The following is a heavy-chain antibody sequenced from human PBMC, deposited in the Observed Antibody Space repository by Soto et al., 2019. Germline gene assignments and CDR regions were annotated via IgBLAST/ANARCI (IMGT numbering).Heavy chain of an antibody. D-gene: IGHD5-12*01. CDR1: VYTFSKYW. V-gene: IGHV5-51*01. CDR2: VYPGDSDT. Sequence: GESLRISCQASVYTFSKYWIAWVRQRPGKGLYYVGIVYPGDSDTRYSPSFQGQVTISFDTSTSTAYMQWNSLKASDSAMYYCARRLKEDSGSSPYYSALDVWGRGTTVTVS. J-gene: IGHJ6*02. CDR3: ARRLKEDSGSSPYYSALDV.